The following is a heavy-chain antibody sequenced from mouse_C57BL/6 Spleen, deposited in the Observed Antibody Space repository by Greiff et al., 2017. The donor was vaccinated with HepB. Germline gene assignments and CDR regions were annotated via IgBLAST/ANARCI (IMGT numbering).Heavy chain of an antibody. D-gene: IGHD2-4*01. CDR2: IYPGSGST. V-gene: IGHV1-55*01. J-gene: IGHJ3*01. Sequence: QVQLQQSGAELVKPGASVKMSCKASGYTFTSYWITWVKQRPGQGLEWIGDIYPGSGSTNYNEKFKSKATLTVDTSSSTAYMQLSSLTSEDSAVYYCARGGYDYDVFAYWGQGTLVTVSA. CDR3: ARGGYDYDVFAY. CDR1: GYTFTSYW.